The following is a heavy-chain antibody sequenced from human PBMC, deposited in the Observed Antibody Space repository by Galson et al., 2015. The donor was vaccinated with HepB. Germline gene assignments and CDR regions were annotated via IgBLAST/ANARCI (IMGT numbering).Heavy chain of an antibody. CDR3: ARLQGSGTYPDDY. D-gene: IGHD3-10*01. CDR2: IDPSDSYT. CDR1: GYSFTNSW. J-gene: IGHJ4*02. V-gene: IGHV5-10-1*01. Sequence: QSGAEVKKPGESLRISCKGSGYSFTNSWISWVRQMPGKGLQWMGRIDPSDSYTNYSPSFQGHVSMSADKSISTAYLQWSSLKASDTAVYFCARLQGSGTYPDDYWGRGTLVTVSS.